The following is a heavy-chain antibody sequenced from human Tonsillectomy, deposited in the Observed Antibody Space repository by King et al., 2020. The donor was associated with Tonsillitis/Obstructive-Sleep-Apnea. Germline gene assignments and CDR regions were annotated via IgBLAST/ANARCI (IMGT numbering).Heavy chain of an antibody. CDR2: INQDGSEK. J-gene: IGHJ6*04. CDR3: ARVPGV. CDR1: EFTFSGYW. V-gene: IGHV3-7*01. Sequence: VQLVESGGGLVQPGGSLRLSCVASEFTFSGYWMSWVRQAPGKGLEWVANINQDGSEKYYVDSLKGRFTISRDNAVYSLYLQMNSLRAEDTAVYFCARVPGVWGKGTTVTVSS.